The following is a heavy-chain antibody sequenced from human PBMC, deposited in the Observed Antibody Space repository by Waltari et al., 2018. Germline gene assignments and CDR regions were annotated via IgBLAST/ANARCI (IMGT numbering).Heavy chain of an antibody. CDR2: ISYDGSNK. CDR3: ARDIPPDVGDYYYDSSGYLDY. V-gene: IGHV3-30-3*01. D-gene: IGHD3-22*01. J-gene: IGHJ4*02. Sequence: QVQLVESGGGVVQPGRSLRLSCAASGFTFSSYAMHWVRQAPGKGLEWVAVISYDGSNKYYADSVKGRFTISRDNSKNTLYLQMNSLRAEDTAVYYCARDIPPDVGDYYYDSSGYLDYWGQGTLVTVSS. CDR1: GFTFSSYA.